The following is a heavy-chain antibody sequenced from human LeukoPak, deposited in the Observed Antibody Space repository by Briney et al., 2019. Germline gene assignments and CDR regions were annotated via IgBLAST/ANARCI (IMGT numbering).Heavy chain of an antibody. CDR1: GFTFDDYG. V-gene: IGHV3-20*04. Sequence: GGSLRLSCAASGFTFDDYGMSWVRQAPGKGLEWVSSINWSGDNTGYAESVKGRFTISRDNAKSSLYVQMNSLRVEDTAFYYCARGGLAPAEGDFDSRGQGTLVIVSS. D-gene: IGHD2-2*01. J-gene: IGHJ4*02. CDR2: INWSGDNT. CDR3: ARGGLAPAEGDFDS.